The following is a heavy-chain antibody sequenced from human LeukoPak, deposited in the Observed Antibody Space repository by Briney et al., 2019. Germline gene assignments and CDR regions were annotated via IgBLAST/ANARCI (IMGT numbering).Heavy chain of an antibody. Sequence: ASETLSLTCTVSGGSISSGDYYWSWIRQPPGKGLEWIGYIYYSGSTYYNPSLKSRVTISVDTSKNQFSLKLSSVTAADTAVYYCARDTGIAVAGPTYWGQGTLVTVSS. CDR1: GGSISSGDYY. V-gene: IGHV4-30-4*01. D-gene: IGHD6-19*01. J-gene: IGHJ4*02. CDR2: IYYSGST. CDR3: ARDTGIAVAGPTY.